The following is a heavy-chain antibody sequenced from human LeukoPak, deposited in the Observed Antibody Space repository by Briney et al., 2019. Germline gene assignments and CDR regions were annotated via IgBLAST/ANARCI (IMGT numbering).Heavy chain of an antibody. CDR2: ISSSGSTI. CDR1: GFTFSSYW. D-gene: IGHD3-10*01. J-gene: IGHJ4*02. Sequence: GGSLRLSCAASGFTFSSYWMHWVRQAPGKGLEWVSYISSSGSTIYYADSVKGRFTISRDNAKNSLYLQMNSLRAEDTAVYYCARDSPHGYGSGSSPDYWGQGTLVTVSS. V-gene: IGHV3-48*04. CDR3: ARDSPHGYGSGSSPDY.